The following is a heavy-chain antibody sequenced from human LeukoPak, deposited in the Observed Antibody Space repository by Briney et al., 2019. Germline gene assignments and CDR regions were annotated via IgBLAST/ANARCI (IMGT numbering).Heavy chain of an antibody. J-gene: IGHJ6*02. CDR1: GYTFTSYG. CDR3: AREGGSSWYYYYYGMDV. Sequence: GASVKVSCKASGYTFTSYGISWVRQAPGQGLEWVGGISAYNGNTNYGQKVQGRVTLTTDTSTSTAYMELRSLRSDDTAVYYCAREGGSSWYYYYYGMDVWGQGTTVTVSS. CDR2: ISAYNGNT. D-gene: IGHD6-13*01. V-gene: IGHV1-18*01.